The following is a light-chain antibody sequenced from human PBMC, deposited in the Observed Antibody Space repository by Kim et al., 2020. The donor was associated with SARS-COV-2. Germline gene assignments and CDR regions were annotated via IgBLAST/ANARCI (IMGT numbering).Light chain of an antibody. CDR1: TSNIGSNT. CDR3: ATWDGSLSGWV. Sequence: QSVLTHPPSASGTPGQRVTISCSGSTSNIGSNTVYWYQQLPGTAPKLLIYTDNQRPSGVPDRFSGSKSGTSASLAISGLRSEDEADYYCATWDGSLSGWVFGGGTKLTVL. V-gene: IGLV1-47*01. J-gene: IGLJ3*02. CDR2: TDN.